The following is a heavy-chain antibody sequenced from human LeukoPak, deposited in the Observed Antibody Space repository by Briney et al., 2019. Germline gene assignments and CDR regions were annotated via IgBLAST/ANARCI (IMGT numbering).Heavy chain of an antibody. Sequence: ASVKVSCKVSGYTFIDHYMHWVKQAPGKGLEGMGLVDPEDAKTRRTDKFQGRVTLTADTSTGTVYMELSSLRSEDTAVYYCATLTRFFNWNAVGEAFDIWGQGTMVTVSS. D-gene: IGHD1-1*01. CDR3: ATLTRFFNWNAVGEAFDI. CDR2: VDPEDAKT. CDR1: GYTFIDHY. V-gene: IGHV1-69-2*01. J-gene: IGHJ3*02.